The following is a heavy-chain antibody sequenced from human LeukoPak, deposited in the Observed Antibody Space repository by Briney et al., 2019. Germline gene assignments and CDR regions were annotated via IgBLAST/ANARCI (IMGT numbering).Heavy chain of an antibody. V-gene: IGHV3-23*01. CDR2: ISGSGGST. D-gene: IGHD6-13*01. Sequence: GGSLRLSCAASGFTFSSYAMSWVRQAPGKGLEWVSAISGSGGSTYYADSVKGRFTISRDNAKNSLYLQMNSLRAEDTAVYYCARDLPYSSSWYTLESDYYYGMDVWGQGTTVTVSS. CDR3: ARDLPYSSSWYTLESDYYYGMDV. J-gene: IGHJ6*02. CDR1: GFTFSSYA.